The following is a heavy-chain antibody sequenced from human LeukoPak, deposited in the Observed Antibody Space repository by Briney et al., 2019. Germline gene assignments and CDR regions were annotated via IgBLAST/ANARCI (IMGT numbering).Heavy chain of an antibody. CDR2: MSRDGSVN. CDR1: GFTFSSYP. Sequence: PGRSLRLSCAASGFTFSSYPIHWVRQAPGKGLEWVAVMSRDGSVNSYADSVKGRFTISRDNSKNTLYLQMNSLRAEDTAVYYCAREGTRGYFQHWGQGTLVTVSS. CDR3: AREGTRGYFQH. J-gene: IGHJ1*01. V-gene: IGHV3-30-3*01.